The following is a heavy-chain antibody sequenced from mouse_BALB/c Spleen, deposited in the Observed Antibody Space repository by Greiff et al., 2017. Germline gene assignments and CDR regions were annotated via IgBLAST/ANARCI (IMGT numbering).Heavy chain of an antibody. CDR2: ISSGGSYT. J-gene: IGHJ4*01. Sequence: EVQLVESGGDLVKPGGSLKLSCAASGFTFSSYGMSWVRQTPDKRLEWVATISSGGSYTYYPDSVKGRFTISRDNAKNTLYLQMSSLKSEDTAMYYCARDGNYEDYAMDYWGQGTSVTVSS. CDR3: ARDGNYEDYAMDY. CDR1: GFTFSSYG. V-gene: IGHV5-6*01. D-gene: IGHD2-1*01.